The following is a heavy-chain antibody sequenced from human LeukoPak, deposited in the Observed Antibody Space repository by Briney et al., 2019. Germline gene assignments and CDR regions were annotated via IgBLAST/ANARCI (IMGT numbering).Heavy chain of an antibody. J-gene: IGHJ4*02. Sequence: GASVKVSCEASGYTFTSYDINWVRQATGQGLEWMGWMNPNSGNTGYAQKFQGRVTMTRNTSISTAYMELSSLRSEDTAVYYCASSYYDILTGYSHFDYWGQGTLVTVSS. CDR1: GYTFTSYD. CDR2: MNPNSGNT. CDR3: ASSYYDILTGYSHFDY. V-gene: IGHV1-8*01. D-gene: IGHD3-9*01.